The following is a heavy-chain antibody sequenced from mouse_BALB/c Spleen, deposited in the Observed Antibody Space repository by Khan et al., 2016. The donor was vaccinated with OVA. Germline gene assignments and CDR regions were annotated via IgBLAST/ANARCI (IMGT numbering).Heavy chain of an antibody. V-gene: IGHV5-17*02. CDR3: ARAGYYCHWYVGN. Sequence: EVELVESGGGLVQPGASRKLSCAASGFTFSNFGMHWVRQAPKQGLEWVAYISRGSSTIYYVDTVKGRSTISTDTSKNTLYLQLTSLRSEDTAMYYCARAGYYCHWYVGNWGEGTTVTVSS. D-gene: IGHD1-1*01. CDR2: ISRGSSTI. CDR1: GFTFSNFG. J-gene: IGHJ1*01.